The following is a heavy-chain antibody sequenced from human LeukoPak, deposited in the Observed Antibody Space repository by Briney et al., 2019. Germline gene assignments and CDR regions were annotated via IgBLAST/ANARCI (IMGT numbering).Heavy chain of an antibody. J-gene: IGHJ4*02. D-gene: IGHD6-19*01. CDR1: GFTFSSYS. V-gene: IGHV3-48*04. CDR2: ISSSSSTI. CDR3: ARVEVAGHVSW. Sequence: PGGSLRLSCAASGFTFSSYSMNWVRQAPGKGLEWVSYISSSSSTIYYADSVKGRFTISRDNAKNSLYLQMNSLRAEDTAVYYCARVEVAGHVSWWGQGTLVTVSS.